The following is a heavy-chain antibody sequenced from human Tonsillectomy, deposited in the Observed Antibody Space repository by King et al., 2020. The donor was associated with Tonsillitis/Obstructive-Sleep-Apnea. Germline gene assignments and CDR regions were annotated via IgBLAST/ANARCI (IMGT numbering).Heavy chain of an antibody. J-gene: IGHJ4*02. D-gene: IGHD4-17*01. V-gene: IGHV3-30*04. Sequence: VQLVESGGGVVQPGRSLRLSCAASGFSFSGYAMHWVRQAPGKGLNWVALISYDGNNKYYADSVKGRFTISRDNSNNTLYLQMNSLRAEDTAVYYCASDHVYGAHFYCWGAGTLVTVSS. CDR3: ASDHVYGAHFYC. CDR2: ISYDGNNK. CDR1: GFSFSGYA.